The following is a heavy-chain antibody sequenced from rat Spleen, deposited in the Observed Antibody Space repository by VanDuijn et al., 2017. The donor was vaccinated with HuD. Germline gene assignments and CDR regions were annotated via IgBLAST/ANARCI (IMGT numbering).Heavy chain of an antibody. D-gene: IGHD5-1*01. CDR2: ILSGGST. V-gene: IGHV2-4*01. CDR1: GFSLTNNG. Sequence: QVQLKESGPGLEQPSQTLSLTCTVSGFSLTNNGVSWVRQPPGKDLEWIAAILSGGSTAYNSLLKSRLSISRDTSKSQVFLKMNSLQTDDTGTYYCTRDPPGSSGVMDAWGQGASVTVSS. CDR3: TRDPPGSSGVMDA. J-gene: IGHJ4*01.